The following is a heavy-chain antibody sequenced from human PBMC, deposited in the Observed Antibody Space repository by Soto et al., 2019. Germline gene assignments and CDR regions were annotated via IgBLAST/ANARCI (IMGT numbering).Heavy chain of an antibody. D-gene: IGHD4-17*01. CDR1: GGTFSSYA. Sequence: QVQLVQSGAEVKKPGSSVKVSCKASGGTFSSYAISWVRQAPGQGLEWMGGIIPIFGTANYAQKFQGRVTITADKPTSTAYMGLSSLRSEDTAVYYCARMGGGTVTTPFDYWGQGTLVTVSS. CDR3: ARMGGGTVTTPFDY. J-gene: IGHJ4*02. V-gene: IGHV1-69*06. CDR2: IIPIFGTA.